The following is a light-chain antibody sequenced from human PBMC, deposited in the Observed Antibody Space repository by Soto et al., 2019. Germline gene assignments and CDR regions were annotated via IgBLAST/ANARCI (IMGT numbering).Light chain of an antibody. Sequence: INMTNSPSSLVAYLRDIIKSNFRASQSISSYLHWYQQKPGKAPKLLIYAASSLQSGVPSRFSGSGSGTDFTLTISSLQPEDFATYYCQQSYSTRWTFGQGTTVDIK. CDR3: QQSYSTRWT. J-gene: IGKJ1*01. V-gene: IGKV1-39*01. CDR1: QSISSY. CDR2: AAS.